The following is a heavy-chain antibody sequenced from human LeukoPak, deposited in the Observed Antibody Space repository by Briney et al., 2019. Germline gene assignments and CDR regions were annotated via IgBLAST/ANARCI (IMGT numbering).Heavy chain of an antibody. V-gene: IGHV4-4*07. Sequence: SETLSLTCTVSGGSISSYYWSWIRQPAGKGLEWIGRIYTSGSTNYNPSLKSRVTMSVDTSKNQFSLKLSSVTAADTAVYYCARGGRGGYYYDSSGYLGALFYWGQGTLVTVSS. J-gene: IGHJ4*02. CDR3: ARGGRGGYYYDSSGYLGALFY. CDR2: IYTSGST. CDR1: GGSISSYY. D-gene: IGHD3-22*01.